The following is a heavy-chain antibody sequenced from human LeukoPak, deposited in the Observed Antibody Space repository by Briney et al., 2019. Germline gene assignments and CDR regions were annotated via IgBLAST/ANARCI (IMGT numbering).Heavy chain of an antibody. Sequence: GASLRLSCAASGFTFSSYAMSWVRQAPGKGLEWVSAISGSGGSTYYADSVKGRFTISRDNSKNTLYLQMNSLRAEDTAVYYFAKVEVLTVTPWYFDLWGRGTLVTVSS. D-gene: IGHD4-17*01. CDR3: AKVEVLTVTPWYFDL. CDR1: GFTFSSYA. V-gene: IGHV3-23*01. CDR2: ISGSGGST. J-gene: IGHJ2*01.